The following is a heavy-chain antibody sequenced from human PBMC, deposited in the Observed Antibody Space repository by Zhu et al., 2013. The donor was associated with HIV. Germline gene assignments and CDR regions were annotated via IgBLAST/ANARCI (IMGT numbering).Heavy chain of an antibody. D-gene: IGHD7-27*01. Sequence: QVQLVQSGAEVRKPGASVKVSCKASGYSFTGNYIHWVRQAPGQGLEWMGWIKPDSGFTNYAQMFQGRITLTRDVSLSTIFMELASLTSDDTAVYYCARDHDWGADFWGQGTLVTVSS. J-gene: IGHJ4*02. CDR1: GYSFTGNY. CDR2: IKPDSGFT. V-gene: IGHV1-2*02. CDR3: ARDHDWGADF.